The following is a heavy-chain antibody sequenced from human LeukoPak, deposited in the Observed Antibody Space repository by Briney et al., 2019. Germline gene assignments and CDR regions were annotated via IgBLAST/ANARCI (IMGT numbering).Heavy chain of an antibody. J-gene: IGHJ4*02. D-gene: IGHD2-15*01. CDR3: ANGYCSAGSCCPFDY. Sequence: GGSLRLSCEASGFDFSGFGMHWVRQAPGKGLEWISFIRKDGSQKYYGDSVKGRPTVSRDNSKNTLYLQMNSLTSEDKAMYYCANGYCSAGSCCPFDYWGQGALIIVSS. V-gene: IGHV3-30*02. CDR1: GFDFSGFG. CDR2: IRKDGSQK.